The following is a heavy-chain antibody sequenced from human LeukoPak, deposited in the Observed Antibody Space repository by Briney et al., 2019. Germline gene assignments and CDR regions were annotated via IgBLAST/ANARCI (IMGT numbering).Heavy chain of an antibody. Sequence: SETLSLTCNVSGASISSYYWSWIRQPAGQGLEWIGRIYISGTTNYNPSLKSRVTMSVDTSKNQSSLKLNSVTAADTAVYYCARSDSIIRWFDPWGQGTLVTVSS. V-gene: IGHV4-4*07. J-gene: IGHJ5*02. CDR1: GASISSYY. CDR2: IYISGTT. D-gene: IGHD4-11*01. CDR3: ARSDSIIRWFDP.